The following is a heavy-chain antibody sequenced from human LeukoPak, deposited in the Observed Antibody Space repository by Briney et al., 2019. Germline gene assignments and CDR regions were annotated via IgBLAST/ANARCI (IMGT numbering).Heavy chain of an antibody. Sequence: PSETLSLTCTVSGGSISSYYWSWIRQPPGKGLEWIGYIYYSGSTNYNPSLKGRVTISVDTSKSQFSLKLNSVTAADTAVYYCARDLRSVAGTYYYYGMDVWGQGTTVTVSS. V-gene: IGHV4-59*01. CDR3: ARDLRSVAGTYYYYGMDV. CDR1: GGSISSYY. D-gene: IGHD6-19*01. CDR2: IYYSGST. J-gene: IGHJ6*02.